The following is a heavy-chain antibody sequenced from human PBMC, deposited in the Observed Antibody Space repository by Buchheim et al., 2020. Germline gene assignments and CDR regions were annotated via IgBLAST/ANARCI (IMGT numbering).Heavy chain of an antibody. CDR2: IKQDGSEK. D-gene: IGHD3-3*01. CDR1: GFTFSRYW. CDR3: ARDDSYDFWSGSHGGPDYDY. V-gene: IGHV3-7*01. Sequence: EVQLVESGGGLVQPGGSLRLSCAASGFTFSRYWMSWVRQAPGKGLEWVANIKQDGSEKHYVDSVKGRFTISRDNAKNSLYLQMNSLRVEDTAVYYCARDDSYDFWSGSHGGPDYDYWGQGTL. J-gene: IGHJ4*02.